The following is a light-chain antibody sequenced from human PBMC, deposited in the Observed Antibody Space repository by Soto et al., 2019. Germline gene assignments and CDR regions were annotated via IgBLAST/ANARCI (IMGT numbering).Light chain of an antibody. J-gene: IGKJ1*01. CDR2: GAS. Sequence: EIVLTQSPGTLSLSPGERATLSCRSSQSVASNYLAWYQQKPGQASRLLIFGASTRATGISARFSGSGSGTDFTLTISSLEPEDFAVYYCQQRSNWPGTFGQGTKV. CDR1: QSVASNY. V-gene: IGKV3D-20*02. CDR3: QQRSNWPGT.